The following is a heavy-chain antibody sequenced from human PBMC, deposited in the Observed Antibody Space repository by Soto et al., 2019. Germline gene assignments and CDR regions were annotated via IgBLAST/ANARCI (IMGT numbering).Heavy chain of an antibody. CDR3: ARMVSSSPRYNWFDP. CDR2: INPNNGDT. D-gene: IGHD6-6*01. V-gene: IGHV1-2*02. CDR1: GDTLTNSY. Sequence: ASGKVSCKASGDTLTNSYLHWVRQAPGQGLEWLGWINPNNGDTNYAQKFRGRVTMTRDTSNNTVYMELTRLTSDDTAVYFCARMVSSSPRYNWFDPWGQGTLVTVSS. J-gene: IGHJ5*02.